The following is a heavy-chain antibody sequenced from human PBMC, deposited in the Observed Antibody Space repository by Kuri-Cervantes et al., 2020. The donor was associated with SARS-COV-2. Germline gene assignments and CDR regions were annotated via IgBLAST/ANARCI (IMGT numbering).Heavy chain of an antibody. CDR2: ISGSGSYI. V-gene: IGHV3-21*01. CDR1: GFTFKTYT. D-gene: IGHD1-1*01. CDR3: ARVAGEGPIYYYYMDV. J-gene: IGHJ6*03. Sequence: GGSLRLSCGASGFTFKTYTMNWVRQAPGKALQWISSISGSGSYIYYADSLRGRFTISRDDAKNSLYLQMNSLRAEDTAVYFCARVAGEGPIYYYYMDVWSKGTTVTVSS.